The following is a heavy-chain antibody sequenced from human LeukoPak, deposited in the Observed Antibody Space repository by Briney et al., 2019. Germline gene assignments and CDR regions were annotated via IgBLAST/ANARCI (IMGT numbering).Heavy chain of an antibody. CDR2: ISGDGGST. CDR1: GFTFDDYA. CDR3: ATRGYSYALDY. D-gene: IGHD5-18*01. Sequence: PGGSLRLSCAASGFTFDDYAMHWVRQAPGKGLEWVSLISGDGGSTYYADSVKGRFTISRDNSKNSLYLQMNSLRTEDTALYCCATRGYSYALDYWGQGTLVTVSS. V-gene: IGHV3-43*02. J-gene: IGHJ4*02.